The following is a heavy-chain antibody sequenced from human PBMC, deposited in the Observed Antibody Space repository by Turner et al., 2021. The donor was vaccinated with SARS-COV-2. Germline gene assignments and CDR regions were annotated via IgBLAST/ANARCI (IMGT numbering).Heavy chain of an antibody. CDR2: IYYRGTT. Sequence: QVQLQESGPGLVKPSETLSLTCTVSGGSISSSSYFWGWIRQPPTKELEWIGSIYYRGTTYYNPSPKNRVTLRIDPSKNQVSLKLTAVNAADTAIFDCGRQEEAQGLDYWGRGILVTVSS. CDR1: GGSISSSSYF. CDR3: GRQEEAQGLDY. V-gene: IGHV4-39*01. J-gene: IGHJ4*02.